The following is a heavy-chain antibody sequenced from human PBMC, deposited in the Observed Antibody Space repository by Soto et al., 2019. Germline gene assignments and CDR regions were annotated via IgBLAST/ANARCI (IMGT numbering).Heavy chain of an antibody. CDR3: ARTKLGSGYDYVTGFDY. J-gene: IGHJ4*02. CDR1: SGSISSSNW. D-gene: IGHD5-12*01. V-gene: IGHV4-4*02. CDR2: IYHSGST. Sequence: QVQLQESGPGLVKPSGTLSLTCAVSSGSISSSNWWSWVRQPPGKELEWIGEIYHSGSTNYNPSLKSRVTIAVDKSKNQFSLKLSSGTAADTAVYYCARTKLGSGYDYVTGFDYWGQGTLVTVSS.